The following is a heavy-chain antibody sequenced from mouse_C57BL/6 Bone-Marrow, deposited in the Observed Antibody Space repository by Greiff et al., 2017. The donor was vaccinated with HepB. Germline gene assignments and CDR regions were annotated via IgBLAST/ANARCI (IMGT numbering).Heavy chain of an antibody. V-gene: IGHV1-74*01. CDR2: IHPSDSDT. CDR1: GYTFTSYW. Sequence: QVQLQQPGAELVKPGASVKVYCKASGYTFTSYWMHWVKQRPGQGLEWIGRIHPSDSDTNYNQKFKGKATLTVDKSSSTAYMQLSSLTSEDSAVYYCAIYYGSSFWYFDVWGTGTTVTVSS. D-gene: IGHD1-1*01. CDR3: AIYYGSSFWYFDV. J-gene: IGHJ1*03.